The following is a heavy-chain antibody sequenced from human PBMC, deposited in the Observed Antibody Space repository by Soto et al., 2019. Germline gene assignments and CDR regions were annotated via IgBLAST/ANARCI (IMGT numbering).Heavy chain of an antibody. Sequence: EVQLVESGGDLVQPGGSLRLSCAASGFTLSNHWMHWVRQAPGKGLVWVSSIHGGGSGSSYADSVKCRFTSTSDNAENTLHLKMNGLRGAASAIYYCVRGTSDWLGMDYWGRGTLVTVSS. D-gene: IGHD6-19*01. CDR1: GFTLSNHW. CDR2: IHGGGSGS. J-gene: IGHJ4*02. CDR3: VRGTSDWLGMDY. V-gene: IGHV3-74*01.